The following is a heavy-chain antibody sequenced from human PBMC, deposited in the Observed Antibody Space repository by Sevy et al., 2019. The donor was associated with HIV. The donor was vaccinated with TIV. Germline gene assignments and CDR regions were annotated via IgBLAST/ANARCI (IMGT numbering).Heavy chain of an antibody. CDR1: GFTFSSYA. CDR2: ISGSGGST. Sequence: GGSLRLSCAASGFTFSSYAMSWVRQAPGKGLGWVSAISGSGGSTYYADSVKGRFTISRDNSKNTLYLQMNSLRAEDTAVYYCAKDRRSIAAAGKDFDYWGQGTLVTVSS. J-gene: IGHJ4*02. D-gene: IGHD6-13*01. V-gene: IGHV3-23*01. CDR3: AKDRRSIAAAGKDFDY.